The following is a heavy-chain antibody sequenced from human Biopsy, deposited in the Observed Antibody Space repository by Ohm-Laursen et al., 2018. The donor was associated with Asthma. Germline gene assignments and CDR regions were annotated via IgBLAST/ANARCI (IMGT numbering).Heavy chain of an antibody. CDR1: GFTFGDYW. Sequence: SLRLSCTASGFTFGDYWMSWVRQPPGKGLEWVSVIYSGGGTYYADSVQGRVTISRDNSKNTLSLQMNSLRAEDTAVYYCARSDDMGVWGQGTTVTVSS. J-gene: IGHJ6*02. V-gene: IGHV3-66*02. CDR3: ARSDDMGV. CDR2: IYSGGGT.